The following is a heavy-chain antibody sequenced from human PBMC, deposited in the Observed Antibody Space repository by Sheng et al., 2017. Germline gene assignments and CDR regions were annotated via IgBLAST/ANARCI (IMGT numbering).Heavy chain of an antibody. Sequence: QVQLVESGGGVVQPGGSLRLSCAASGFTFSSYGMHWVRQAPGKGLEWVAFIRYDGSNKYYADSVKGRFTISRDNSKNTLYLQMNSLRAEDTAVYYCAKDGPARRKWYFDLWGRGTLVTVSS. J-gene: IGHJ2*01. CDR1: GFTFSSYG. V-gene: IGHV3-30*02. CDR3: AKDGPARRKWYFDL. D-gene: IGHD6-6*01. CDR2: IRYDGSNK.